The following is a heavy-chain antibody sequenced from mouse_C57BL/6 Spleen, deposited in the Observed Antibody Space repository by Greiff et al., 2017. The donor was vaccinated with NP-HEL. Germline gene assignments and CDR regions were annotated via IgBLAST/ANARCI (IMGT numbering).Heavy chain of an antibody. CDR3: ANYNGSSYPWFAY. D-gene: IGHD1-1*01. Sequence: QVQLQQPGAELVRPGTSVKLSCKASGYTFTSYWMHWVKQRPGQGLEWIGVIDPSDSYTNYNQKFKGKATLTVDTSSSTAYMQLSSLTSEEAAVEYSANYNGSSYPWFAYWGQGTLVTVAA. CDR1: GYTFTSYW. CDR2: IDPSDSYT. V-gene: IGHV1-59*01. J-gene: IGHJ3*01.